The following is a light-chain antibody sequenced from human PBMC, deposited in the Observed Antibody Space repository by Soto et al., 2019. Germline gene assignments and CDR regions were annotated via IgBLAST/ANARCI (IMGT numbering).Light chain of an antibody. V-gene: IGKV1-9*01. CDR2: AAS. Sequence: DIQLTQSPSFLSPSIGERFTMTCRVSQVLSTSLFWNQVKXGKSPXXRXYAASTLESGGPSSFSATVSATEFSRTITSLQPEDFATYYGQQLFDSPITFGQGTRLEIK. J-gene: IGKJ5*01. CDR1: QVLSTS. CDR3: QQLFDSPIT.